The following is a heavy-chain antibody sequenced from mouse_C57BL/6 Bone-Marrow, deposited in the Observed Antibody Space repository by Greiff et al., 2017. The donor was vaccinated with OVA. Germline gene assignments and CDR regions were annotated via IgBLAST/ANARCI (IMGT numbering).Heavy chain of an antibody. J-gene: IGHJ4*01. CDR1: GYTFTGYW. Sequence: VKLMESGAELMKPGASVKLSCKATGYTFTGYWIEWVKQRPGHGLEWIGEILPGSGSTNYNEKFKGKATFTADTSSNTAYMQLSSLTTEDSAIDYCARCKRDYGSLYAMDYWGQGTSVTVSS. D-gene: IGHD1-1*01. CDR3: ARCKRDYGSLYAMDY. CDR2: ILPGSGST. V-gene: IGHV1-9*01.